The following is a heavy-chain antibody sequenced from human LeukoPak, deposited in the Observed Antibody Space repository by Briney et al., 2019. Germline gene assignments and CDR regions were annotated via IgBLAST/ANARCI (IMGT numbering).Heavy chain of an antibody. CDR3: ARGRYTAMAN. V-gene: IGHV4-39*07. J-gene: IGHJ4*02. CDR2: INHSGST. CDR1: GGSISSGSYY. Sequence: SQTLSLTCTVSGGSISSGSYYWSWIRQPPGKGLEWIGEINHSGSTNYNPSLKSRVTISVDTSKNQFSLKLSSVTAADTAVYYCARGRYTAMANWGQGTLVTVSS. D-gene: IGHD5-18*01.